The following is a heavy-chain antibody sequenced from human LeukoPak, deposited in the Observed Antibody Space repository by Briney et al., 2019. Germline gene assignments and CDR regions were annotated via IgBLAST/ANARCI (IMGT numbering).Heavy chain of an antibody. CDR3: AKRMGPSIAATDLDY. CDR1: GFTFSSYW. J-gene: IGHJ4*02. D-gene: IGHD6-25*01. CDR2: IKQDGSEK. Sequence: GGSLRLSCAASGFTFSSYWMSWVRQAPGKGLEWVANIKQDGSEKYYVDSVKGRFTISRDNAKNSLYLQMNSLRAEDTAVYYCAKRMGPSIAATDLDYWGQGTLVTVSS. V-gene: IGHV3-7*01.